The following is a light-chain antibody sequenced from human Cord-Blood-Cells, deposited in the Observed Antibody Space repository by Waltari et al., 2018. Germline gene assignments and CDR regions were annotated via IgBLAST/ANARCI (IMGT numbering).Light chain of an antibody. CDR1: SSDVGGSTY. CDR3: CSYAGSYTWV. V-gene: IGLV2-11*01. Sequence: QSALTQPRPVSGSPGQSVPIPCTGTSSDVGGSTYVSWYQQHPGKAPKLMIYDVSKRPSGVPDRFSGSKSGNTASLTISGLQAEDEADYYCCSYAGSYTWVFGGGTKLTVL. J-gene: IGLJ3*02. CDR2: DVS.